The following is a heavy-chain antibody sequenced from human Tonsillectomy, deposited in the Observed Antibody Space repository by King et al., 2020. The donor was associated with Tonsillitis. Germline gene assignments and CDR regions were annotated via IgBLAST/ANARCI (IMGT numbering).Heavy chain of an antibody. V-gene: IGHV3-30*01. Sequence: VQLVESGGGVVQPGRSLRLSCAASGFTFSSYAMHWVRQAPGWGLEWVALISYDGSNKYYADSVKGRFTISRANSKNTLFLQMNSLRAEDTAVYYCARDLQDTAGAFDYWGQGTLVTVSS. J-gene: IGHJ4*02. CDR2: ISYDGSNK. D-gene: IGHD5-18*01. CDR3: ARDLQDTAGAFDY. CDR1: GFTFSSYA.